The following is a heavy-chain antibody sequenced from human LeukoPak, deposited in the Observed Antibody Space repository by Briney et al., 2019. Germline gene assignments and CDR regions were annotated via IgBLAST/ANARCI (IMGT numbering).Heavy chain of an antibody. J-gene: IGHJ6*04. CDR3: ARHADIALYREGMDV. D-gene: IGHD2-15*01. V-gene: IGHV4-59*01. CDR1: GGSISHYF. CDR2: VYYRGNT. Sequence: PSETLCLTCTVSGGSISHYFWSWIRQPPGQGLEWVGYVYYRGNTIYSPSLRSRVTISVDSSKNEFSLKMTSVTAADTAVYYCARHADIALYREGMDVWGKGTTVTVSS.